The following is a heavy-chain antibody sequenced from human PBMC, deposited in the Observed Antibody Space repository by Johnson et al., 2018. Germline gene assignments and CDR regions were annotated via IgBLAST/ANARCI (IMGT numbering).Heavy chain of an antibody. Sequence: QVQLQESGPGLVKPSETLAPTCKVSGGSISSYYWSWIRQPPGKGLAWIGYIYYRGSTNYNPSLKSRVTISVDTSKNQFSRKLSSATAADTAGYYCARVITGTGPHYYYYYMDVWGKGTTVTVSS. CDR1: GGSISSYY. D-gene: IGHD1-7*01. CDR3: ARVITGTGPHYYYYYMDV. J-gene: IGHJ6*03. V-gene: IGHV4-59*01. CDR2: IYYRGST.